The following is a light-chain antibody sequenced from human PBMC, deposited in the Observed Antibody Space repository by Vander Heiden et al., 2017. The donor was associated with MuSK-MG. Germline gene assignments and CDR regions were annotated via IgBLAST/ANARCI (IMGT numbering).Light chain of an antibody. V-gene: IGLV2-14*03. Sequence: QSALTQPASVSGSPGQSITISCTGTSSDVCGYNYVSWYQQHTGNDPNRRRMDVSSRPSGVSNRCSASKSANKASLPISGLQAEDDADEYCSSSTSSSSVVFGGGTKLTVL. CDR2: DVS. CDR3: SSSTSSSSVV. CDR1: SSDVCGYNY. J-gene: IGLJ2*01.